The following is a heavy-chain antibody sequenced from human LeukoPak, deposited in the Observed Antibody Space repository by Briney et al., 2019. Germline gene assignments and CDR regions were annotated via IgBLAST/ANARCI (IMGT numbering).Heavy chain of an antibody. CDR2: IYTSGTT. CDR3: ARQKCTSASCLTKNAFDV. V-gene: IGHV4-4*09. CDR1: GSIISYY. J-gene: IGHJ3*01. D-gene: IGHD2-2*01. Sequence: SETLSLTCTVSGSIISYYWGWFRPPPGKGLEWIGYIYTSGTTNYNPSLKSRVTISVDTSKNQFSLDLSSVTAADSAVYYCARQKCTSASCLTKNAFDVWGQGTMVTVSS.